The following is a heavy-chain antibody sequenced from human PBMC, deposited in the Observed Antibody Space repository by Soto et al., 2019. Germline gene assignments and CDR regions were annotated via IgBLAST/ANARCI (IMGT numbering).Heavy chain of an antibody. V-gene: IGHV4-31*03. CDR3: ATYYDSSGYYDYYYYGMDV. D-gene: IGHD3-22*01. Sequence: SETLSLTCTVSGGSISSGGYYWSWIRQHPGKGLEWIGYIYYSGSTYYNPSLKSRVTISVDTSKNQFSLKLSSVTAADTAVYYCATYYDSSGYYDYYYYGMDVWGQGTTVTVSS. CDR1: GGSISSGGYY. CDR2: IYYSGST. J-gene: IGHJ6*02.